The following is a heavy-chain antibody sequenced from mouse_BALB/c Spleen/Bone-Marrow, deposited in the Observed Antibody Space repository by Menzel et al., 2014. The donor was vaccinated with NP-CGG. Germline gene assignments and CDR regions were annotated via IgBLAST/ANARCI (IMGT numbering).Heavy chain of an antibody. D-gene: IGHD4-1*01. CDR3: ARETGPRAMDY. Sequence: EVQLQESGGGLVKPGGSLKLSCAASGFTFXDYYMFWVRQTPEKRLEWVATISDDGGNTYYRDSVKGRFTISRDNAKNKLNLQMSSLKSEDTATYHCARETGPRAMDYWGQGTSVTVSS. CDR1: GFTFXDYY. CDR2: ISDDGGNT. J-gene: IGHJ4*01. V-gene: IGHV5-4*02.